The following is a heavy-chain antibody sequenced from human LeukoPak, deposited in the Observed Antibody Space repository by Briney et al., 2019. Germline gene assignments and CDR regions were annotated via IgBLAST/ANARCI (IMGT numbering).Heavy chain of an antibody. CDR3: ASLRGPYSGSYYEYNWFDP. D-gene: IGHD1-26*01. CDR2: IYYSGST. V-gene: IGHV4-39*01. Sequence: PSETLSLTCTVSGGSISSSSYYWGWIRQPPGKGLEWIGSIYYSGSTYYNPSLKSRVTISVDTSKNQFSLKLSSVTAADTAVYYCASLRGPYSGSYYEYNWFDPWGQGTLVTVSS. J-gene: IGHJ5*02. CDR1: GGSISSSSYY.